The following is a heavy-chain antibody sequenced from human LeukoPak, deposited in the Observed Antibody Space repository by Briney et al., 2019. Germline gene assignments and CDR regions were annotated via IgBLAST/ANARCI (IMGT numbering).Heavy chain of an antibody. V-gene: IGHV4-39*01. CDR1: GVSISSSSYY. CDR2: IYSSGST. D-gene: IGHD6-25*01. CDR3: AKSGGYGLIDY. Sequence: SETLSLTCNVSGVSISSSSYYWGWIRQPPGKGLEWIGSIYSSGSTYYNSSLKSRVTISIDTSKNQVSLKMSSVTAAHTAVYYCAKSGGYGLIDYRGQGALVTVAS. J-gene: IGHJ4*01.